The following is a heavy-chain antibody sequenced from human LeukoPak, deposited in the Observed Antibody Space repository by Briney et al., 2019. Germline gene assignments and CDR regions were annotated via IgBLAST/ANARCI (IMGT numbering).Heavy chain of an antibody. J-gene: IGHJ4*02. CDR3: ARARRGRFDY. CDR2: IYYSGST. CDR1: GGSISSGGYY. V-gene: IGHV4-31*03. Sequence: SQTLSLTCTVSGGSISSGGYYWSWIRQHPGKGLEWIGYIYYSGSTYYNPSLKSRVTIPVDTSKNQFSLKLSSVTAADTAVYYCARARRGRFDYWGQGTLVTVSS. D-gene: IGHD3-10*01.